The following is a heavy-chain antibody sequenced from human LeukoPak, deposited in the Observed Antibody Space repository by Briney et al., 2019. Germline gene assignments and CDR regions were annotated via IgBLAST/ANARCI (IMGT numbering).Heavy chain of an antibody. CDR1: GFTFSNYA. V-gene: IGHV3-30*04. Sequence: PGRSLRLSCAASGFTFSNYAMDWARQAPGKGLGWMAVISSDGSNRYYADSVRGRSTNSRDSTKNTVEVQMNSLRPEDTALYDCARGRMGYCGGGTCSNDAFDIWGQGTMVTVSS. D-gene: IGHD2-15*01. CDR2: ISSDGSNR. CDR3: ARGRMGYCGGGTCSNDAFDI. J-gene: IGHJ3*02.